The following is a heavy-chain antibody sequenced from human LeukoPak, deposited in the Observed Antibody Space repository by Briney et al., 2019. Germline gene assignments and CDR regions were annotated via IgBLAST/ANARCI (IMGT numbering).Heavy chain of an antibody. CDR2: IYHSGST. Sequence: PSETLSLTCTVSGYSISSGYYWGWIRQPPGKGLEWIGSIYHSGSTYYDPSLKSRVTISVDTSKNQFSLKLSSVTAADTAVYYCARGGYDILTGWVDYWGQGTLVTVSS. CDR3: ARGGYDILTGWVDY. J-gene: IGHJ4*02. V-gene: IGHV4-38-2*02. CDR1: GYSISSGYY. D-gene: IGHD3-9*01.